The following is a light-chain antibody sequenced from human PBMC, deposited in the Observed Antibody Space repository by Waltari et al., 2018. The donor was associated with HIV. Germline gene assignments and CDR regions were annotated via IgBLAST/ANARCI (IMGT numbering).Light chain of an antibody. CDR2: GTS. J-gene: IGKJ4*01. CDR1: QSVGSTY. V-gene: IGKV3-20*01. CDR3: QQYGSSPLT. Sequence: EIVLTQSPGTLSLTSGERATLSCRASQSVGSTYLAWYQQKPGQAPRLLMYGTSSRATGTPDRFSGSRSGTDFTLTISRLEPEDVAVYYCQQYGSSPLTFGGGTKVEIK.